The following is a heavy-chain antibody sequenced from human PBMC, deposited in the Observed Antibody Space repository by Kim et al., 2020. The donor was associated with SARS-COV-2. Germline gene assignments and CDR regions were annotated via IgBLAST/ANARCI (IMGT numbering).Heavy chain of an antibody. CDR1: GFTFSTYS. CDR3: ARDYYGSGNYYSYGMDV. CDR2: ISSSRNRYI. D-gene: IGHD3-10*01. Sequence: GGSLRLSCAASGFTFSTYSMNWVRQAPGKGLEWVSCISSSRNRYIYYADSVKGRFTISRDNAKNSLFLEMNSLRAEDTAVYYCARDYYGSGNYYSYGMDV. J-gene: IGHJ6*01. V-gene: IGHV3-21*01.